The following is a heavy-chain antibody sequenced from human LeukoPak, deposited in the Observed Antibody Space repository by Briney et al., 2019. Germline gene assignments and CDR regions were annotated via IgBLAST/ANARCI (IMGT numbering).Heavy chain of an antibody. CDR1: GGSINNNDYY. V-gene: IGHV4-39*07. CDR3: ATVKWDLSFDY. D-gene: IGHD1-26*01. J-gene: IGHJ4*02. CDR2: IYYSGST. Sequence: ASETLSLTCTVSGGSINNNDYYWGWVRQPPGKGLEWIGTIYYSGSTYYSPSLKSRVTISEDTSNNQFFLRLSSVTAADTAVYYCATVKWDLSFDYWGRGTLVSVSS.